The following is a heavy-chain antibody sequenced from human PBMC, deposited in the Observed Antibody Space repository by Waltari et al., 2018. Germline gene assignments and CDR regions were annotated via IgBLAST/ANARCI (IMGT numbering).Heavy chain of an antibody. CDR3: SRAVFCNDISCSLYYFDS. CDR2: ISSDGNHE. V-gene: IGHV3-21*01. J-gene: IGHJ4*02. Sequence: EVQLVESGGGLVKPGGSLRLSCADSGFTFSNYNMNWVRQAPGKGLEWVSSISSDGNHEYYPDSGKGRFTSSRDNAKKSLYLQMNSLRVEDTAVYYCSRAVFCNDISCSLYYFDSWGQGTLVTVSS. CDR1: GFTFSNYN. D-gene: IGHD2-2*01.